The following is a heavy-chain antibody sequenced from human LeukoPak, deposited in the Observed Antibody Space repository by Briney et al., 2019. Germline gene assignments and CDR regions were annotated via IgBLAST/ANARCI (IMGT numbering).Heavy chain of an antibody. CDR3: GSFDFGSGSHDH. V-gene: IGHV3-11*03. CDR2: SSSGGDNT. D-gene: IGHD3-10*01. Sequence: GSLRLSCAASGVTFRVYNTCWIPATPREGRGRVSYSSSGGDNTINAESVKGRFTISRDNAKKSLYVQMTNLRDEDTAVFYCGSFDFGSGSHDHWGQGTLVSVSS. CDR1: GVTFRVYN. J-gene: IGHJ4*02.